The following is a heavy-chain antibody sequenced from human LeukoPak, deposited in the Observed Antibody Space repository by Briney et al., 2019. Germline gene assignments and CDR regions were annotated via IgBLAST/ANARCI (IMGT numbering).Heavy chain of an antibody. CDR1: GFTFSNYA. CDR3: AHPGVLIPL. V-gene: IGHV3-23*01. J-gene: IGHJ4*02. CDR2: ILGSGDST. Sequence: GGSLRLSCVASGFTFSNYAMSWVPPAPGKGLEWVSAILGSGDSTYYADSVKGRFTISRDNSKNTVYLQMSSLRVEDTAVYYCAHPGVLIPLWGQGTLVTVSS. D-gene: IGHD7-27*01.